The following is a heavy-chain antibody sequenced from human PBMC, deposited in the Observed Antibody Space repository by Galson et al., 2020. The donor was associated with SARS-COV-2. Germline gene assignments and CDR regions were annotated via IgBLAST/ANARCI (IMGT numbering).Heavy chain of an antibody. J-gene: IGHJ4*02. CDR3: ARAERVSGWFSFDY. CDR2: TYYRSKWYN. V-gene: IGHV6-1*01. D-gene: IGHD6-19*01. Sequence: SQTPSLTCVISGDSVSSTNAAWNWIRQSPSRGLEWLGRTYYRSKWYNDYAVSVKSRITINPDTSKNQFSLQLNSVTPEDTALYYCARAERVSGWFSFDYWGQGTLVTVSS. CDR1: GDSVSSTNAA.